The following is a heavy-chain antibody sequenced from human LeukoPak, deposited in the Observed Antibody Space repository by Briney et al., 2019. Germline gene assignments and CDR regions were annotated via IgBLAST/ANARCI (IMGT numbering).Heavy chain of an antibody. V-gene: IGHV1-18*01. J-gene: IGHJ2*01. CDR2: ISAYNGNT. CDR3: ARGLRYFDWLCYFNL. D-gene: IGHD3-9*01. CDR1: GYTFTSYG. Sequence: GASVKDSCKASGYTFTSYGISWVRQAPGQGLEWMGWISAYNGNTNYAQKLQGRVTMTTDTSTSTAYMELRSLRSDDTAVYYCARGLRYFDWLCYFNLWGRGILVTVSS.